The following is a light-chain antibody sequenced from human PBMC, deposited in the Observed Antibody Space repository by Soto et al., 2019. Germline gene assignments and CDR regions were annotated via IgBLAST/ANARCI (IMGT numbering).Light chain of an antibody. CDR2: AAS. J-gene: IGKJ4*01. Sequence: DIQMTQSPSSLSASVGDRVTITCRASQSIKSYLNWYQQKPGKAPKLLIYAASSLQSGVPSRFNGSGSGTDFTLTISSLQPEDFATYYCQQSYSTPLTFGGGTTVEIK. CDR1: QSIKSY. CDR3: QQSYSTPLT. V-gene: IGKV1-39*01.